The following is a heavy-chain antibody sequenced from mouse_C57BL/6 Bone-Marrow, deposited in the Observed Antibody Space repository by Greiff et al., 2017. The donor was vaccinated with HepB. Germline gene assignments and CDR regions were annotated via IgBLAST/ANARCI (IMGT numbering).Heavy chain of an antibody. Sequence: QVQLQQSGAELARPGASVKLSCKASGYTFTSYGISWVKQRTGKGLEWIGEIYPRSGNTYYNEKFKGKATLTADKSSSTAYMELRSLTSEDSAVYFCARYYYGSSGFAYWGQGTLVTVSA. CDR3: ARYYYGSSGFAY. J-gene: IGHJ3*01. D-gene: IGHD1-1*01. CDR2: IYPRSGNT. CDR1: GYTFTSYG. V-gene: IGHV1-81*01.